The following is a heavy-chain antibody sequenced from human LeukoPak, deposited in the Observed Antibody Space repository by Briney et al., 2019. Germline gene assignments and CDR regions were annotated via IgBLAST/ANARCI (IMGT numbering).Heavy chain of an antibody. CDR1: GGSISSSSYY. V-gene: IGHV4-39*07. D-gene: IGHD4-17*01. CDR2: IYYSGST. Sequence: SETLSLTCTVSGGSISSSSYYWGWIRQPPGKGLEWIGSIYYSGSTYYNPSLKSRVTISVDTSKNQFSLKLSSVTAADTAVYYCARGFYGDYIRDWFDPWGQGTLVTVSS. J-gene: IGHJ5*02. CDR3: ARGFYGDYIRDWFDP.